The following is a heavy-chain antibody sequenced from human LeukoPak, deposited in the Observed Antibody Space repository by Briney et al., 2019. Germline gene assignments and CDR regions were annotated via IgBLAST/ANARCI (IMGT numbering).Heavy chain of an antibody. CDR1: GGSISSGGYY. J-gene: IGHJ5*02. V-gene: IGHV4-31*03. Sequence: SETLSLTCTVSGGSISSGGYYWSWIRQHPGKGLEWIGYIYYSGSTYYNPSLKSRVTISVDTSKNQFPLKLSSVTAADTAVYYCARDGYDGWFDPWGQGTLVTVSS. CDR2: IYYSGST. CDR3: ARDGYDGWFDP. D-gene: IGHD5-12*01.